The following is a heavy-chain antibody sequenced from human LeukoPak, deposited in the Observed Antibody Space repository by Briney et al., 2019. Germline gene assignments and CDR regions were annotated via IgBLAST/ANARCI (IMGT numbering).Heavy chain of an antibody. CDR3: AKASYCSGGSCYLVDY. V-gene: IGHV3-23*01. CDR1: GFTFSSYA. CDR2: ISGSGGST. J-gene: IGHJ4*02. Sequence: GGSLRLSCAASGFTFSSYAMSWVRQAPGKGLEWVSAISGSGGSTHYADSVKGRFTISRDNSKNTLYLQMNSLRAEDTAVYYCAKASYCSGGSCYLVDYWGQGTLVTVSS. D-gene: IGHD2-15*01.